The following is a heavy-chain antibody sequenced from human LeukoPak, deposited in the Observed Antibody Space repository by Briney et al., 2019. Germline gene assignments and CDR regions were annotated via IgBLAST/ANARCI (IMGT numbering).Heavy chain of an antibody. V-gene: IGHV4-30-2*01. CDR2: IYHSGST. D-gene: IGHD6-19*01. CDR3: AGERGEEYSSGWYKTNFFYN. Sequence: SQTLSLTCTVSGGSISSGGYYWSWIRQPPGKGLEWIGYIYHSGSTYYNPSLESRVAISADMSKKQISLKLASVTGADTAVYYCAGERGEEYSSGWYKTNFFYNWGQGIRVTVSS. J-gene: IGHJ4*02. CDR1: GGSISSGGYY.